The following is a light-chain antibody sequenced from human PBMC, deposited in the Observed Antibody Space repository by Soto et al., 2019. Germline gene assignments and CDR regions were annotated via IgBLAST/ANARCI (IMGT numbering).Light chain of an antibody. CDR1: SNDIGRYNY. CDR2: EVS. J-gene: IGLJ3*02. V-gene: IGLV2-14*01. Sequence: QSVLTQPASVSGSPGQSITISCTGASNDIGRYNYVSWFQQHPDKAPKLIIYEVSNRPSGVSHRFSGSKSGNTASLSISGLQAEDEADYYCTSYTSSSSWVYVGGTKVTVL. CDR3: TSYTSSSSWV.